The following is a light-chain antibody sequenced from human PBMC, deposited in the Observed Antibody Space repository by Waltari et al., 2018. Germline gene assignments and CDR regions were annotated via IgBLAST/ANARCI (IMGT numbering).Light chain of an antibody. Sequence: DVVMTQSPLSLSVTLGQPASISCRSSQSLVHSNGNTYLHWFQQRPGQSPRRLIYKVSDRDSRVPDRFSGRGSGTDFTLKISRVEPEDVGVYYCMEGTHWPPTFGQGTKVEIK. CDR3: MEGTHWPPT. V-gene: IGKV2-30*02. J-gene: IGKJ1*01. CDR1: QSLVHSNGNTY. CDR2: KVS.